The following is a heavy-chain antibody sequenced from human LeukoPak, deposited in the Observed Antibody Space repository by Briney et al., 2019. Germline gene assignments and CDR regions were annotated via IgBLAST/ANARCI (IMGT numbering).Heavy chain of an antibody. Sequence: SETLSLTCAVSRDSISSSNWWSWVRQSPGKGLEWIGEIYHSGSTNYNPSLKSRVTISVDKSKNRFSLKLSSVTAADTAVYYCARDWRYFDYWGQGTLVTVSS. CDR3: ARDWRYFDY. CDR2: IYHSGST. V-gene: IGHV4-4*02. D-gene: IGHD3-3*01. CDR1: RDSISSSNW. J-gene: IGHJ4*02.